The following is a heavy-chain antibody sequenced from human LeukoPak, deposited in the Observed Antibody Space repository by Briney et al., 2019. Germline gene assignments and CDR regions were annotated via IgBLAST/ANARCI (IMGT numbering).Heavy chain of an antibody. V-gene: IGHV1-18*01. D-gene: IGHD6-13*01. CDR2: ISAHNGNT. J-gene: IGHJ4*02. Sequence: GASVKVSCKASGYTFTSYGMSWVRQAPGQGLEWMGWISAHNGNTNYAQKFQGRVTMTTDTSTNTAYMELRSLRSDDAAVYYCARDSDTRVIAAKFAYWGQGTLVTVSS. CDR3: ARDSDTRVIAAKFAY. CDR1: GYTFTSYG.